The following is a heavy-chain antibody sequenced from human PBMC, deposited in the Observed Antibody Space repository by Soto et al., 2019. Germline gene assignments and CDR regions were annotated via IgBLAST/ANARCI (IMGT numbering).Heavy chain of an antibody. J-gene: IGHJ5*02. CDR1: GYTFTSYA. Sequence: ASVKVSCKASGYTFTSYAISWVRQAPGQGLEWMGGIIPIFGTANYAQKFQGRVTITADESTSTAYMELSSLRSEDTAVYYCARAPVRDSSSWYRISSWFDPWGQGTLVTVSS. CDR2: IIPIFGTA. D-gene: IGHD6-13*01. V-gene: IGHV1-69*13. CDR3: ARAPVRDSSSWYRISSWFDP.